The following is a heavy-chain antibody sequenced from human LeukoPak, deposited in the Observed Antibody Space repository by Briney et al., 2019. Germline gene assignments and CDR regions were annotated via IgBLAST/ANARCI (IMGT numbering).Heavy chain of an antibody. V-gene: IGHV4-34*01. CDR1: GFTFSNYA. D-gene: IGHD3-22*01. CDR2: INHSGST. Sequence: PGGSLTLSCAASGFTFSNYAMSWVRQAPGKGLEWIGEINHSGSTNYNPSLKSRVTISVATSKNQFSLKLSSVTAADTAVYYCARGMKTRPLMVVITLGGRTTNWFDPWGQGTLVTVSS. CDR3: ARGMKTRPLMVVITLGGRTTNWFDP. J-gene: IGHJ5*02.